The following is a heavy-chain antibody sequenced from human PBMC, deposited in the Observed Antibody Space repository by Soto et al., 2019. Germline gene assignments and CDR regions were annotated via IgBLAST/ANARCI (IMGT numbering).Heavy chain of an antibody. D-gene: IGHD3-22*01. CDR1: GGTFSRNV. CDR2: IIPLSGTA. CDR3: ARASNTSAYYIPYGLDV. V-gene: IGHV1-69*12. Sequence: QVQLVQSGAEVKKPGSSVKVSCKTSGGTFSRNVISWVRQAPGQGLEWMGGIIPLSGTANYAQQFQGRVAITADESTSTAYREMNSLRSEDAAVYCCARASNTSAYYIPYGLDVWGPGTTVTVSS. J-gene: IGHJ6*02.